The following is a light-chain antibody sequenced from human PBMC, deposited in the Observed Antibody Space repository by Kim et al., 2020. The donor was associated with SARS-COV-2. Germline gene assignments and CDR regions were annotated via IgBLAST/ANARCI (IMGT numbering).Light chain of an antibody. CDR2: GAS. CDR1: QSVRSSY. V-gene: IGKV3-20*01. Sequence: APGERATPTCMASQSVRSSYLAWYQQKPGQAPRLLIHGASSRATGIPDRFSGSGSGTDFTLTINRLEPEDFAVYYCQQYSSSPLTFGGGTKVDIK. J-gene: IGKJ4*01. CDR3: QQYSSSPLT.